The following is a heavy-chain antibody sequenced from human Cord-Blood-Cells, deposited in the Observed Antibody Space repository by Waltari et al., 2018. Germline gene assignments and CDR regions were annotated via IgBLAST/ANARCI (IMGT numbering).Heavy chain of an antibody. Sequence: QVQPVQSGAEVKKPGASVKVSCKASGYTFTGYYMPWVRQAPGQGLEWRGWINPNSGGTNYAQNFQGRVTMTRETSVSTAYMELSMLRSDDTAVYYCARLSELPFDYWGQGTLVTVSS. J-gene: IGHJ4*02. CDR2: INPNSGGT. V-gene: IGHV1-2*02. D-gene: IGHD1-7*01. CDR3: ARLSELPFDY. CDR1: GYTFTGYY.